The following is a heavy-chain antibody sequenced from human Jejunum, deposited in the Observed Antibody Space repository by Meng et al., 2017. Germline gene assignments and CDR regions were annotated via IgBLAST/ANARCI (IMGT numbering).Heavy chain of an antibody. CDR3: EGGGLVRSARSYFDY. J-gene: IGHJ4*02. CDR2: TYYRTKGYI. V-gene: IGHV6-1*01. CDR1: GDRVSTTSAG. Sequence: QIQIQLSGPGLVKPSQTRSLTRAMSGDRVSTTSAGSNWIRKSPSMGLEWLGRTYYRTKGYINYAVGVKSRITINPDTSKNQFTLHLNSVTPEDTAVYYCEGGGLVRSARSYFDYWGQGTLVTVSS. D-gene: IGHD6-25*01.